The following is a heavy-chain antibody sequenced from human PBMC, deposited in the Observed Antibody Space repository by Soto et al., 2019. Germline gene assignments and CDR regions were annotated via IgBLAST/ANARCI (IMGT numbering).Heavy chain of an antibody. CDR2: IIPSNGRT. CDR1: GFSCTSYG. Sequence: SVNFSWKSSGFSCTSYGTAWVRQVPGQGPDWLGWIIPSNGRTNYAQNVQGSVVIPAQTSTNIVYLELRSLSYDDPAMYYCGRCRTDSYAMDVWGQGTTVTV. D-gene: IGHD1-1*01. J-gene: IGHJ6*02. V-gene: IGHV1-18*01. CDR3: GRCRTDSYAMDV.